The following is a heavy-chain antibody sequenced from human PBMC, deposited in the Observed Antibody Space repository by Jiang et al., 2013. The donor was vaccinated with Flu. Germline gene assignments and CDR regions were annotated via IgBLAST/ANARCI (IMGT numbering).Heavy chain of an antibody. CDR1: GYSFAIYW. J-gene: IGHJ3*02. CDR3: ASATVSTDAFNM. V-gene: IGHV5-51*01. Sequence: GAEVKKPGESLKISCKGSGYSFAIYWIGWVRQMPGKGLEWMGIIYPGDSDTRYSPSFQGQVTISADKSSSTAYLQWNSLKASDNAMYYCASATVSTDAFNMWGQGTLVTVSS. D-gene: IGHD4-17*01. CDR2: IYPGDSDT.